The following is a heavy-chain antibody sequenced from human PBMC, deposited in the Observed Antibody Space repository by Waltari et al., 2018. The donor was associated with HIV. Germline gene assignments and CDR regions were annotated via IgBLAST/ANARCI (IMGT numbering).Heavy chain of an antibody. Sequence: QVQLVQSGAEVKSPGSSVNISCKASGSTFTKDPIHWVRPAPGQRPEWVGWISGRGGGPKYAQKFEGRVTLGRDTSASVAFMELTALTSDDTAVYYCVKGGIPLWSTWGQGTVVTVSS. CDR2: ISGRGGGP. V-gene: IGHV1-3*01. CDR1: GSTFTKDP. CDR3: VKGGIPLWST. J-gene: IGHJ4*02. D-gene: IGHD2-21*01.